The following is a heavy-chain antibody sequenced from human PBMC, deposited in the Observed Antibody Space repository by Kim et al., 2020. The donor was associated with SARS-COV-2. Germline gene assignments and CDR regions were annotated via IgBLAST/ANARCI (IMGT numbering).Heavy chain of an antibody. CDR2: NEK. CDR3: ARDNNIFDY. V-gene: IGHV3-7*03. Sequence: NEKYYMDSVKGRFTITIDNAKNSLYLQMNSMRAEDTAVYYCARDNNIFDYWGQGTLVTVSS. D-gene: IGHD1-20*01. J-gene: IGHJ4*02.